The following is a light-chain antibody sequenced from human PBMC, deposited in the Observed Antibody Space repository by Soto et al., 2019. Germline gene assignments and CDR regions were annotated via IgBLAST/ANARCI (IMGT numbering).Light chain of an antibody. V-gene: IGLV2-14*01. CDR2: EVS. CDR3: SSYSRYRVLV. J-gene: IGLJ3*02. Sequence: QSVLTQPASVSGSPGQSITISCTGTSSDVGGYNYVSWYQQHPGKAPKLMIYEVSNRPSGVSNRFSGSKSGNTASLTISGLQAEDEADYYCSSYSRYRVLVFGGGTKLTVL. CDR1: SSDVGGYNY.